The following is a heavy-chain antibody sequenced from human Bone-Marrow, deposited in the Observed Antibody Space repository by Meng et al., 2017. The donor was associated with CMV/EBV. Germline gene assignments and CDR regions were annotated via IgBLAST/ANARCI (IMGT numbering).Heavy chain of an antibody. J-gene: IGHJ5*02. CDR3: ARGSRGAYWFAP. CDR1: GGTVSSYA. Sequence: SVKVSCKASGGTVSSYAISWVRQAPGQGLEWMGGIIPILGIPNYAQKFQGRVTITADKSTTTAYMELSSLRSEDTAVYYCARGSRGAYWFAPWGQGSLVTVSS. D-gene: IGHD4/OR15-4a*01. V-gene: IGHV1-69*10. CDR2: IIPILGIP.